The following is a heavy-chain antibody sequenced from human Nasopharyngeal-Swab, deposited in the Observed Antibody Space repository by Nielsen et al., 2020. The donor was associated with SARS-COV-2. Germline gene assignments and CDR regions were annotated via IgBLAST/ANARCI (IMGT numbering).Heavy chain of an antibody. V-gene: IGHV3-21*01. CDR1: GFTFSMYS. J-gene: IGHJ6*02. Sequence: GRSLRLSCATSGFTFSMYSMYWVRQAPGKGLEWVSSISSSSNYIDYGDSVKGRFTISRDNTQKSLYLEMNSLRVEDTAVYYCARLGTESYHYYSLDVWGQGTTVTVSS. CDR2: ISSSSNYI. CDR3: ARLGTESYHYYSLDV. D-gene: IGHD1-1*01.